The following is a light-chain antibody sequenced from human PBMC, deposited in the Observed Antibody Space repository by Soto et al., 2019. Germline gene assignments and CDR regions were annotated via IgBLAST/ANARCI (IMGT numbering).Light chain of an antibody. CDR1: SRDVGSYNL. J-gene: IGLJ2*01. CDR3: CSYAGSTTPVV. Sequence: QSVLTQPASVSGSPGQSITISCTGTSRDVGSYNLVSWYQQHPGKAPKLMIYEGSKRPSGVSNRFSGSKSGNTASLTISGLQAEDEADYYCCSYAGSTTPVVFGGGTQLTVL. CDR2: EGS. V-gene: IGLV2-23*01.